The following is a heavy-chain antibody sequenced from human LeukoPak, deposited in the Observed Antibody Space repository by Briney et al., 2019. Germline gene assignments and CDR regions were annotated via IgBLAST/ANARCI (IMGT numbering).Heavy chain of an antibody. Sequence: SETLSLTCTVSGGPISSSNYYWGWIRQPPGKGLEWIGTIYYSGSTYYNPSLKSRVTISVDTSKNQFSLKLSSVTAADTAVYYCARRIAANWFDPWGQGTLVTVSS. V-gene: IGHV4-39*01. CDR2: IYYSGST. D-gene: IGHD6-13*01. J-gene: IGHJ5*02. CDR3: ARRIAANWFDP. CDR1: GGPISSSNYY.